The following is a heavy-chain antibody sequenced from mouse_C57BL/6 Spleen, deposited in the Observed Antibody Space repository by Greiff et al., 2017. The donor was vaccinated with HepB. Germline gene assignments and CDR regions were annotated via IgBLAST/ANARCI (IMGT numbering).Heavy chain of an antibody. CDR2: INPSNGGT. Sequence: VQLQQSGTELVKPGASVKLSCKASGYTFTSYWMHWVKQRPGQGLEWIGNINPSNGGTNYNEKFKSKATLTVDKSSSTAYMQLSSLTSEDSAVYYCARSGYYGSSYDWYFDVWGTGTTVTVSS. J-gene: IGHJ1*03. CDR3: ARSGYYGSSYDWYFDV. V-gene: IGHV1-53*01. D-gene: IGHD1-1*01. CDR1: GYTFTSYW.